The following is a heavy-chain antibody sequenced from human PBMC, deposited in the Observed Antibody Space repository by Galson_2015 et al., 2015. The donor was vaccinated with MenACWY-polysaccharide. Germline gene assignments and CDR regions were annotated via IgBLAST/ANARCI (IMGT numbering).Heavy chain of an antibody. CDR3: ARGSWSCPAYALDI. J-gene: IGHJ3*02. D-gene: IGHD6-13*01. CDR2: INPNSGGT. Sequence: SVKVSCKASGYTFTGYSMHWVRQAPGQGLEWMGGINPNSGGTNYAQKLQGRVTMTRDTSISTAYMEMSSLRSDDTAVYYSARGSWSCPAYALDIWGQGTMVTVSS. CDR1: GYTFTGYS. V-gene: IGHV1-2*02.